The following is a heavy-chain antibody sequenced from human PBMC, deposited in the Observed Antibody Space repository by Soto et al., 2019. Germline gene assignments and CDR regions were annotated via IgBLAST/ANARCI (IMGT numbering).Heavy chain of an antibody. Sequence: QITLKESGPTLVKPTQTLTLTCTFSGFSLSTSGVGVGWIRQPPGKDLEWLAVIYWDDYKRYRPSLKSRLTTTKGTSKNQVVLTMTNMDPVDTAIYYCAHRQNDYLYNWFDPGGQGTLVTVSS. CDR2: IYWDDYK. D-gene: IGHD4-17*01. V-gene: IGHV2-5*02. J-gene: IGHJ5*02. CDR1: GFSLSTSGVG. CDR3: AHRQNDYLYNWFDP.